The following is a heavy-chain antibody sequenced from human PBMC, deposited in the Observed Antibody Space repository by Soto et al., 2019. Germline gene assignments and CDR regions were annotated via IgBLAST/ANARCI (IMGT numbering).Heavy chain of an antibody. D-gene: IGHD3-16*01. V-gene: IGHV4-31*03. Sequence: QVQLQESGPGLVKPSQTLSLTCTVSGDSISSGGYYWSWIRQHPGKGLEWIGHIFHSGCTYYNPSLKSRVXXSXDQXKNQFSLKLSSVTAADTAVYYCAREDDYIWGSSPIWGQGTLVTVSS. CDR2: IFHSGCT. CDR1: GDSISSGGYY. J-gene: IGHJ4*02. CDR3: AREDDYIWGSSPI.